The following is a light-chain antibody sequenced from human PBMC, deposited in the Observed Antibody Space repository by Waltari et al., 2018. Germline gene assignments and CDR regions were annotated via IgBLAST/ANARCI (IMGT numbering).Light chain of an antibody. Sequence: EILLTQSPATLSLSPGERATLSCRASHSVSTYLVWYQQKPCQPTRLLNDDASNGATGIPAGFSGSGSGTDFTLTISGLEPEDSAFYYCQQRSNWPRTFGQGTNLEIK. CDR2: DAS. J-gene: IGKJ2*01. CDR3: QQRSNWPRT. CDR1: HSVSTY. V-gene: IGKV3-11*01.